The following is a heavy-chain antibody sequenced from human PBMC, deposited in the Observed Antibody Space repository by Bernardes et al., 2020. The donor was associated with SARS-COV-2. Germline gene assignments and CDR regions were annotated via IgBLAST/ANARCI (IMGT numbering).Heavy chain of an antibody. V-gene: IGHV3-23*01. CDR1: GFTFSNYA. CDR3: ARRRYGDFGVDV. D-gene: IGHD4-17*01. J-gene: IGHJ6*02. Sequence: GGSLRLSCAASGFTFSNYAMSWVRQAPGKGLEWVSDISGPGRTYYADSVKGRVTISADKSVNTAYLQWSSLKASDTAIYYCARRRYGDFGVDVWGQGTTVTVSS. CDR2: ISGPGRT.